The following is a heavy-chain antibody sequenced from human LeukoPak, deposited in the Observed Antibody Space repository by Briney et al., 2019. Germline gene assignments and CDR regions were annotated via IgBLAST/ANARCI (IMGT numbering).Heavy chain of an antibody. CDR1: GYTFTSYG. Sequence: ASVKVSCKASGYTFTSYGISWVRQAPGQGLEWMGWIIAYNGNTNYAQKLQGRVTMTTDTSTSTAYMELRSLRSDDTAVYYCARDLAYCSGGSCTSTKLPFDPWGQGTLVTVSS. J-gene: IGHJ5*02. D-gene: IGHD2-15*01. V-gene: IGHV1-18*01. CDR2: IIAYNGNT. CDR3: ARDLAYCSGGSCTSTKLPFDP.